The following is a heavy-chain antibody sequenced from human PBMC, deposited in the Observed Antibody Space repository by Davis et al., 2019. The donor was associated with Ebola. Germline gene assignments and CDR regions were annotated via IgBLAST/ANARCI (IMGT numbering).Heavy chain of an antibody. CDR2: TSSGGSTT. CDR3: AKGGDSSGWSYFDY. J-gene: IGHJ4*02. CDR1: GFIFNNYA. D-gene: IGHD6-19*01. V-gene: IGHV3-23*01. Sequence: GGSLRLSCAASGFIFNNYAMTWVRQAPGRGLEWVSTTSSGGSTTYYADSVKGRFTISRDNSKNTLYLQMNSLRAEDTAVYYCAKGGDSSGWSYFDYWGQGTLVTVSS.